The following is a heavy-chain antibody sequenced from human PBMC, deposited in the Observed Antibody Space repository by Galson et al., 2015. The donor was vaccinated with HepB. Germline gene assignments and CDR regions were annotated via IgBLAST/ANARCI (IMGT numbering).Heavy chain of an antibody. Sequence: ETLSLTCIVSGDSISRYSWSWIRQPPGKGLEWIGYIHYSGSTHYSGYTNYNPSLKSRVTILVDTSKSQFSLKLSSVTAADTAVYYCARSVAYYDFWSGYYRGYYFDYWGQGTLVTVSS. CDR1: GDSISRYS. J-gene: IGHJ4*02. V-gene: IGHV4-59*01. D-gene: IGHD3-3*01. CDR2: IHYSGSTHYSGYT. CDR3: ARSVAYYDFWSGYYRGYYFDY.